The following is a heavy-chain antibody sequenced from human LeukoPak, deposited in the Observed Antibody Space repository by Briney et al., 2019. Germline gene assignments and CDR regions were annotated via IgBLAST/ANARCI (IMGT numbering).Heavy chain of an antibody. V-gene: IGHV3-7*01. CDR1: GFTFSTYW. D-gene: IGHD6-13*01. J-gene: IGHJ4*02. Sequence: PGRSLRLYCAASGFTFSTYWMSWVRDPPGKGREWVANIKHDGSEKYFVDSVKDRFTISRDNAKNSLYLQMDSLRAEDTAVYYCARVGTAEGTLEDYWGQGTLVTVSS. CDR2: IKHDGSEK. CDR3: ARVGTAEGTLEDY.